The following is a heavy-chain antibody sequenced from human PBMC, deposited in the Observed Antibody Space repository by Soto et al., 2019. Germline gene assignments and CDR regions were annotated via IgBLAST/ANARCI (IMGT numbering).Heavy chain of an antibody. CDR1: GFAFSSYW. J-gene: IGHJ4*02. Sequence: EVQLVESGGGLVQPGGSLRLSCAASGFAFSSYWMSWVRQAPGKGLEWVANIKQDGSEKYYVDSVKGRFTISRDNAKNSLYLQMNSVRAEDRAVYYCARDRRIAAAGTRWLDCWGQGTLVTVSS. CDR3: ARDRRIAAAGTRWLDC. D-gene: IGHD6-13*01. V-gene: IGHV3-7*01. CDR2: IKQDGSEK.